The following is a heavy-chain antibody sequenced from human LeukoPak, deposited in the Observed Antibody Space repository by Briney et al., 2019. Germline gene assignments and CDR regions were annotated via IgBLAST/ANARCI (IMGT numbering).Heavy chain of an antibody. CDR3: ARELTTGATHDY. CDR1: GFTFSSYW. D-gene: IGHD4-17*01. V-gene: IGHV3-7*01. Sequence: GGSLRPSCAASGFTFSSYWMSWVRQAPGKGLEWVANIKQGGSDKYYVDSVKGRFTISRDNAQNSLYLQMNSLRAEDTAVYYCARELTTGATHDYWGQGTLVTVSS. CDR2: IKQGGSDK. J-gene: IGHJ4*02.